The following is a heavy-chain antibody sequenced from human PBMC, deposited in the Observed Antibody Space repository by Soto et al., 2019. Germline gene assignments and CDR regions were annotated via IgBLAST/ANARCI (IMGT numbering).Heavy chain of an antibody. J-gene: IGHJ4*02. CDR1: GFTFSDYW. CDR2: MHGNEISA. V-gene: IGHV3-74*01. Sequence: EVQLLESGGGLVQPGGSLGLSCAASGFTFSDYWMYWVRQAPGTGLVWVSRMHGNEISANYADSVKGRFTITRDNAKNTLYLQMNSLRVDDTAVYYCVRGSNGWSGMGYWGQGILVTVS. CDR3: VRGSNGWSGMGY. D-gene: IGHD6-19*01.